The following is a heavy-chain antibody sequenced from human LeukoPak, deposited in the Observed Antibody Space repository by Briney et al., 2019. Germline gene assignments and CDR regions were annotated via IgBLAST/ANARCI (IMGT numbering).Heavy chain of an antibody. J-gene: IGHJ6*04. Sequence: PGGSLRLSCAASGFPFSSYAMTWVRQAPGKGLEWVSAISASGGSTYYADSVRGRFTIPRDNSKNTLYLQMNSLRAEDTAVYYCAKASAGSGRALYYYGMDVWGKGTTVTVSS. D-gene: IGHD3-10*01. CDR3: AKASAGSGRALYYYGMDV. CDR1: GFPFSSYA. V-gene: IGHV3-23*01. CDR2: ISASGGST.